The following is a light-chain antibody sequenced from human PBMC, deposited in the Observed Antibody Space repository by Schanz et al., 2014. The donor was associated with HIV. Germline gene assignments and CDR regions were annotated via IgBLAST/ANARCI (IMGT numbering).Light chain of an antibody. Sequence: DTVLTQSPDSLAVSLGERATITCKSSQSLFWTPDSRDHLTWYQQKPGQPPKLIIYWAFVRESGVPDRFIGSGSGTDFTLTISSLQAEDVAVYYCQQYFTSPWTFGQGTKVEIK. V-gene: IGKV4-1*01. J-gene: IGKJ1*01. CDR2: WAF. CDR1: QSLFWTPDSRDH. CDR3: QQYFTSPWT.